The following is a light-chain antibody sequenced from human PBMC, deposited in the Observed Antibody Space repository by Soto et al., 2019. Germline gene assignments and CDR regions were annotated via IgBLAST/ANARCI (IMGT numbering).Light chain of an antibody. CDR2: GAS. CDR1: QSVSSNF. V-gene: IGKV3-20*01. CDR3: QQYGSSPPWT. Sequence: EMVLTQSPGTLSLSPGERATLSCRASQSVSSNFLAWYQQKPGQAPRLLIYGASSRATGIPDRFSGSGSVTDFTLTMSRLEPEDFAVYYCQQYGSSPPWTFGQGTKVEIK. J-gene: IGKJ1*01.